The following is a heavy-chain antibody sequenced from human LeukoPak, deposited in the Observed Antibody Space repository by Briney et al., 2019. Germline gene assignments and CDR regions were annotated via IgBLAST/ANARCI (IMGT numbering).Heavy chain of an antibody. J-gene: IGHJ4*02. V-gene: IGHV1-18*01. D-gene: IGHD6-19*01. CDR2: INTSNGNT. Sequence: ASVKVSCKASGHTFTSYGISWVRQAPGQGLEWMGWINTSNGNTNYAQKFQARATMTTDTSTSTTYMELRSLRSDDTAVDYCARDLRSLGTSGWYGGYWGQGTLVTVSS. CDR1: GHTFTSYG. CDR3: ARDLRSLGTSGWYGGY.